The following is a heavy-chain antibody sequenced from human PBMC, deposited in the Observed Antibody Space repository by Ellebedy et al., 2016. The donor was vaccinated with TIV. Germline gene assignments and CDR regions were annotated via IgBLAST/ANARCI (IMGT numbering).Heavy chain of an antibody. V-gene: IGHV4-61*01. J-gene: IGHJ3*02. Sequence: SETLSLXXTVSGDSVTSRSFYWSWIRQPPGKGLEWLGYIYYTGTTDYNPSLKRRVTISVDPSKNQCSLKLSSVTAADTAIYYCARDASAGNDVKDAFDMWGQGTVVTVSS. CDR3: ARDASAGNDVKDAFDM. D-gene: IGHD1-1*01. CDR2: IYYTGTT. CDR1: GDSVTSRSFY.